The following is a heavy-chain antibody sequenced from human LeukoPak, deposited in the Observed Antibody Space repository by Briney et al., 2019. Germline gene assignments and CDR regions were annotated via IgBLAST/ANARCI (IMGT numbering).Heavy chain of an antibody. CDR2: IKQDGSEK. CDR3: AKKYYDYGDYGYFQH. V-gene: IGHV3-7*03. CDR1: GFTFSSYW. J-gene: IGHJ1*01. D-gene: IGHD4-17*01. Sequence: GGSLRLSCAASGFTFSSYWMSWVRQAPGKGLEWVANIKQDGSEKYYVDSVKGRFTISRDNAKNSLYLQMNSLRAEDTAVYYCAKKYYDYGDYGYFQHWGQGTLVTVSS.